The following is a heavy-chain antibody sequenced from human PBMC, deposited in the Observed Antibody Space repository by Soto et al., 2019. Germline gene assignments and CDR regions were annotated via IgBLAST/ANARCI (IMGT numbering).Heavy chain of an antibody. CDR3: ARGLRAIIGSGTYYPDS. V-gene: IGHV4-34*01. CDR2: INHGGYT. J-gene: IGHJ4*02. CDR1: GGAFNGYY. D-gene: IGHD3-10*01. Sequence: QVQLQQWGAGLLKPSETLSLTCAVYGGAFNGYYWSWIRQPPGKGLEWIGEINHGGYTSYNPSLKSRVTISVDTSNNHCSLRLSSVTAADTAVYYCARGLRAIIGSGTYYPDSWGQGPLVTVSS.